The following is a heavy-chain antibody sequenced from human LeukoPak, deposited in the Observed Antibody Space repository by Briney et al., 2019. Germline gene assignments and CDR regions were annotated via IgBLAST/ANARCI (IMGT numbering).Heavy chain of an antibody. V-gene: IGHV3-74*01. J-gene: IGHJ4*02. Sequence: PGGSLRLSCAASGFTFSSYWMHWVRQAPGKGLVWVSRFKSDGSSTSYADSVKGRFTISRDNAKNTLYLQMNSLRAEDTAVYYCASGRWSDYLDYWGQGPLVTVSS. CDR3: ASGRWSDYLDY. CDR2: FKSDGSST. D-gene: IGHD3-3*01. CDR1: GFTFSSYW.